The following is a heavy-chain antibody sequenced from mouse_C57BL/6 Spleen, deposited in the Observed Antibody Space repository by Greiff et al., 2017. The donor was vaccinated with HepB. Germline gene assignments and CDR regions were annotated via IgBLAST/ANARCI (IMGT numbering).Heavy chain of an antibody. CDR3: ARSGKDAMDY. Sequence: QVQLQQPGAELVKPGASVKLSCKASGYTFTSYWMQWVKQRPGQGLEWIGRIDPSDSYTNYNQKFKGKATMTVDTSSSTAYMQLSSLTSEDSAVYYCARSGKDAMDYWGQGTSVTVSS. CDR2: IDPSDSYT. D-gene: IGHD3-2*02. CDR1: GYTFTSYW. J-gene: IGHJ4*01. V-gene: IGHV1-50*01.